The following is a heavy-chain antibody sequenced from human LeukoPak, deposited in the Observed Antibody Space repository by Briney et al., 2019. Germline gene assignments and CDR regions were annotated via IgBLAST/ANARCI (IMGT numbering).Heavy chain of an antibody. CDR1: GFTFSDYY. J-gene: IGHJ4*02. CDR3: AKGISGSYLSDY. D-gene: IGHD3-10*01. CDR2: ISSSGSTI. Sequence: GGSLRLSCAASGFTFSDYYMSWIRQAPGKGLEWVSYISSSGSTIYYADSVKGRFTISRDNSKNTLSLQMNSLRAEDTAVYYCAKGISGSYLSDYWGQGTLVTVSS. V-gene: IGHV3-11*01.